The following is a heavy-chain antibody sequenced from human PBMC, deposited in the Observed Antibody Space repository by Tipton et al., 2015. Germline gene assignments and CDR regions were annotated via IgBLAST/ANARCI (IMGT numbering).Heavy chain of an antibody. CDR1: GYSISSGYY. D-gene: IGHD1-26*01. V-gene: IGHV4-38-2*01. J-gene: IGHJ4*02. CDR2: FFHSGNT. Sequence: TLSLTCDVSGYSISSGYYWSWIRQPPGKGLEWIGSFFHSGNTFHNPSLRSRVIISGDTSKNQISLTGTSVTAADTAVYYCAKEAPGDLSGTFDSWGQGIPVSVSS. CDR3: AKEAPGDLSGTFDS.